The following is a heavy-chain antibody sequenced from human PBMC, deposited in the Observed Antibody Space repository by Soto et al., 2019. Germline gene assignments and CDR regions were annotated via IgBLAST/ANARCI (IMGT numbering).Heavy chain of an antibody. J-gene: IGHJ6*02. V-gene: IGHV4-30-2*03. CDR3: ASQQLVHYYYGMDV. D-gene: IGHD6-13*01. Sequence: PSETLSLTCAVSGGSISSGGYSWSWIRQPPGKGLEWIASIHHSGVTNYNPSLKSRVIISVDTSKNQFSLQLNSMTAADTAVYYCASQQLVHYYYGMDVWGQGTTVTVSS. CDR2: IHHSGVT. CDR1: GGSISSGGYS.